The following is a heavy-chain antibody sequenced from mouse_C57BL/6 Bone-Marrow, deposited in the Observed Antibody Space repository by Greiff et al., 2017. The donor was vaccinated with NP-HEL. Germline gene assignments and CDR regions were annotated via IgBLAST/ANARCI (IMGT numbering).Heavy chain of an antibody. J-gene: IGHJ2*01. CDR1: GFNIKNTY. Sequence: EVQGVESVAELVRPGASVKLSCTASGFNIKNTYMHWVKQRPEQGLEWIGRIDPANGNTKYAPKFQGKATITADTSSNTAYLQLSSLTSEDTAIYYCARRQLRQRNYFDYWGQGTTLTVSS. CDR3: ARRQLRQRNYFDY. CDR2: IDPANGNT. D-gene: IGHD3-2*02. V-gene: IGHV14-3*01.